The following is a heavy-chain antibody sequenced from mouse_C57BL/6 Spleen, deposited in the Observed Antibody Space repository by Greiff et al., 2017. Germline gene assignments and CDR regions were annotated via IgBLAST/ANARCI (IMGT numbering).Heavy chain of an antibody. D-gene: IGHD2-4*01. J-gene: IGHJ4*01. CDR2: INPNNGGT. CDR1: GYTFTDYY. Sequence: EVQLQQSGPELVKPGASVKISCKASGYTFTDYYMNWVKQSHGKSLEWIGDINPNNGGTSYNQKFKGKATLTVDKSSSTAYMELRSLTSEDSAVYYCARDYEYDGYAMDYWGQGTSVTVSS. CDR3: ARDYEYDGYAMDY. V-gene: IGHV1-26*01.